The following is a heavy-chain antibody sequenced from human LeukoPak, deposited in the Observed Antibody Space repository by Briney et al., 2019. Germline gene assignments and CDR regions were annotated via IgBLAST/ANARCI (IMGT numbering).Heavy chain of an antibody. CDR3: ARDEIVATTKANYYYYMDV. D-gene: IGHD5-12*01. CDR2: IKQDGSEK. CDR1: GFTFSSYW. Sequence: GGSLRLSCAASGFTFSSYWMSWVRQAPVKGLEWVANIKQDGSEKYYVDSVKGRFTISRDNAKNSLYLQMNRLRAEDTAVYYCARDEIVATTKANYYYYMDVWGKGTTVTISS. J-gene: IGHJ6*03. V-gene: IGHV3-7*01.